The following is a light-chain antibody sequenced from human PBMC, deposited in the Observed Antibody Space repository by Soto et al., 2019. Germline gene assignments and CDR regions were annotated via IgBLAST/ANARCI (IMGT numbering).Light chain of an antibody. V-gene: IGKV3-15*01. CDR1: QSTSSN. CDR2: PAY. Sequence: EIVMTQSPATLYATPGEGATLSCRASQSTSSNSAWYQHKPSQAPRLLISPAYIRATGIPARFSATGSGTAFTLTISSLQSEDFALYYCQQYNNWPLITFGQGTRLEIK. J-gene: IGKJ5*01. CDR3: QQYNNWPLIT.